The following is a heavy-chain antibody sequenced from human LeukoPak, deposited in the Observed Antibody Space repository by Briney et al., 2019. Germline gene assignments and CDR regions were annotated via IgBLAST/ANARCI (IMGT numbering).Heavy chain of an antibody. V-gene: IGHV4-61*08. Sequence: SETLSLTCTVSGGSISSDDYYWSWIRQHPGKGLEWIGYIYYSGSTYYNPSLKSRVTISVDTSKNQFSLKLSSVTAADTAVYYCARSRAFNSGAFDPWGQGSLVTVSS. D-gene: IGHD1-26*01. CDR1: GGSISSDDYY. CDR3: ARSRAFNSGAFDP. J-gene: IGHJ5*02. CDR2: IYYSGST.